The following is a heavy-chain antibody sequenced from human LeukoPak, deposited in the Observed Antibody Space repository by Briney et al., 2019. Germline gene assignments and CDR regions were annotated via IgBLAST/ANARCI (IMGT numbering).Heavy chain of an antibody. D-gene: IGHD3-10*01. V-gene: IGHV1-2*02. CDR1: GYTFTGYY. Sequence: GASVKVSCKTSGYTFTGYYLHWVRQAPGQGLEWMGWINPNSGGTNYAQKFQGRVTMTRDTSFSTAYMELSRLRSDDSAVYYCARAWLGSVSYSAHWGQGTLVTVSS. CDR2: INPNSGGT. CDR3: ARAWLGSVSYSAH. J-gene: IGHJ4*02.